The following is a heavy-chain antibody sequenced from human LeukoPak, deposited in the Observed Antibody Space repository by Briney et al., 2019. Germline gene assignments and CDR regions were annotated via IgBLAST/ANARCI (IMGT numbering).Heavy chain of an antibody. CDR2: IYYSGST. CDR3: ARGDSATVTYYFDY. Sequence: SETLSLTCTVSGGSISSGGYYWSWIRQHPGQGLEWIGYIYYSGSTYYNPSLKSRVTISVDTSKNQFSLKLSSVTAADTAVYYCARGDSATVTYYFDYWGQGTLVTVSS. CDR1: GGSISSGGYY. D-gene: IGHD4-17*01. J-gene: IGHJ4*02. V-gene: IGHV4-31*03.